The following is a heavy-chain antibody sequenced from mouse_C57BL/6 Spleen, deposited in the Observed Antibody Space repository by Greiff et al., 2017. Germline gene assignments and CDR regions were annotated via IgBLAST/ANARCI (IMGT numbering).Heavy chain of an antibody. J-gene: IGHJ4*01. CDR3: AAEGLLWTRGGYYAMDY. CDR2: IYPGGGDT. Sequence: QVQLQQSGPELVKPGASVKISCKASGYAFSSSWMNWVKQRPGKGLAWIGLIYPGGGDTNYNGKFKGKATLTADKSSSTAYMQLSSLTSEDSAVYFCAAEGLLWTRGGYYAMDYWGQGTSVTVSS. CDR1: GYAFSSSW. V-gene: IGHV1-82*01. D-gene: IGHD2-1*01.